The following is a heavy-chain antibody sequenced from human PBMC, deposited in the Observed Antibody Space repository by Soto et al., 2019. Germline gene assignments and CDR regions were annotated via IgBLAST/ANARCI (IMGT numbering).Heavy chain of an antibody. CDR1: GGSVSSGSYY. Sequence: QVQLQESGPGLVKPSETLSLTCTVSGGSVSSGSYYWSWIRQPPGKGLEWIGYIYYSGSTNYNPSLKSRVTISGDTSKNQFSLKLSSVTAADTAVYYCARPLYSYGPMDVWGQGTTVTVSS. D-gene: IGHD5-18*01. V-gene: IGHV4-61*01. CDR2: IYYSGST. J-gene: IGHJ6*02. CDR3: ARPLYSYGPMDV.